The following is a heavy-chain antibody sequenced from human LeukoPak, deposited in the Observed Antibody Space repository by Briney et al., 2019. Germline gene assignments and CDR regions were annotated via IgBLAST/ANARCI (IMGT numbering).Heavy chain of an antibody. J-gene: IGHJ4*02. CDR1: GFTFSTYE. Sequence: GGSLRLSCAASGFTFSTYEMNWVRQASGKGLEWVSYISSSGSTIYYADSVKGRFTISRDNAKNSLYLQMNSLRAEDTAVYYCARDGGSAWFLDYWGQGTLVTVSS. D-gene: IGHD6-19*01. V-gene: IGHV3-48*03. CDR2: ISSSGSTI. CDR3: ARDGGSAWFLDY.